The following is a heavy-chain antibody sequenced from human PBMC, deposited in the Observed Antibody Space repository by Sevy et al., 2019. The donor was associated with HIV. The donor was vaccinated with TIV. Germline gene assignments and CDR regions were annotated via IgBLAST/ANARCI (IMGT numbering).Heavy chain of an antibody. D-gene: IGHD2-8*02. CDR1: GCSISSSLYY. V-gene: IGHV4-39*01. CDR2: IHSGGST. Sequence: SETLSLTCTVSGCSISSSLYYWGWIRPPPGKGLEWIGSIHSGGSTYYNPSLKSRVTISVDTSKNQFSLKLSSVTGADTAVYYCARLVRVVYAITYWFDPWGQGTLVTVSS. CDR3: ARLVRVVYAITYWFDP. J-gene: IGHJ5*02.